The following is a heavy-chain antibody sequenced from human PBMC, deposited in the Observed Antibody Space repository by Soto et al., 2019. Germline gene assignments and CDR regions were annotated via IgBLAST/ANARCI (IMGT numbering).Heavy chain of an antibody. D-gene: IGHD3-10*01. V-gene: IGHV3-23*01. Sequence: GGSLRLSCAASGFTFSSYAMSWVRQAPGKGLEWVSAISGSGGSTYYADSVKGRFTISRDNSKNTLYLQMNSLRAEDTAVYYCATMVRGVIIRYYFDYWGQGTLVTVSS. J-gene: IGHJ4*02. CDR3: ATMVRGVIIRYYFDY. CDR2: ISGSGGST. CDR1: GFTFSSYA.